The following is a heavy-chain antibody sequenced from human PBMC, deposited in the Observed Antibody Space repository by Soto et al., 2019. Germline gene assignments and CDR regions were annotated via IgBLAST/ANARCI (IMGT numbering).Heavy chain of an antibody. D-gene: IGHD6-13*01. Sequence: GESLKISCKGSGYSFTTYWIGWVRQMPGKGLEWMGIIYPGDSDTRYSPSFQGQVTISADKSISTAYLQWSNLKASDTAMYYCARLLAAAGTNGFDPLRQGTLVTVSS. V-gene: IGHV5-51*01. J-gene: IGHJ5*02. CDR3: ARLLAAAGTNGFDP. CDR1: GYSFTTYW. CDR2: IYPGDSDT.